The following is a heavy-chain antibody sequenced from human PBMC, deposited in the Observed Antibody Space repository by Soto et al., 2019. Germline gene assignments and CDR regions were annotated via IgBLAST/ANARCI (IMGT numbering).Heavy chain of an antibody. D-gene: IGHD2-15*01. J-gene: IGHJ3*02. CDR3: AACSGGSCYSHGYAFDI. Sequence: GGSLRLSCAASGFTFSSYAMSWVRQAPGKGLEWVSAISGSGGSTYFADSVKGRFTISRDNSKNTLYLQMNSLGAEDTAVYYCAACSGGSCYSHGYAFDIWGQGTMVTVSS. CDR1: GFTFSSYA. CDR2: ISGSGGST. V-gene: IGHV3-23*01.